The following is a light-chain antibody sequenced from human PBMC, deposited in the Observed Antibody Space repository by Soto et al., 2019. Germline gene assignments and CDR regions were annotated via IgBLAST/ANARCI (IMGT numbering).Light chain of an antibody. V-gene: IGKV3-15*01. J-gene: IGKJ1*01. CDR2: SAS. Sequence: EIVMTQSPATLSVSPGERATLSCRASQSVRSNLAWYQQKPGQAPRLLIYSASLRATGIPARFSGSGYGTEFTLTISSLESEDSAVYYCQQYNNWPPWTFGLGTKVEIK. CDR1: QSVRSN. CDR3: QQYNNWPPWT.